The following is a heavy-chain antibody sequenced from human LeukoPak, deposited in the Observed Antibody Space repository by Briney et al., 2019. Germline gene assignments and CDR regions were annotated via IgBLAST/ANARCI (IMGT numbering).Heavy chain of an antibody. J-gene: IGHJ4*02. CDR3: AREAAAID. CDR1: GFTFDDYA. CDR2: ISSSSSYI. D-gene: IGHD6-13*01. V-gene: IGHV3-21*01. Sequence: GGSLRLSCAASGFTFDDYAMHWVRQAPGKGLEWVSSISSSSSYIYYADSVKGRFTISRDNAKNSLYLQMNSLRAEDTAVYYCAREAAAIDWGQGTLVTVSS.